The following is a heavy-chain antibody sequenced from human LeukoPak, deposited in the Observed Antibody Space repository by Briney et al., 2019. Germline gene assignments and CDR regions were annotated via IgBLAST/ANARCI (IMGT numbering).Heavy chain of an antibody. CDR2: INHSGST. V-gene: IGHV4-34*01. J-gene: IGHJ4*02. Sequence: PSETLSLTCAVYGGSFSGYYWSWIRQPPGKGLEWIGEINHSGSTNYNPSLKSRGTISVDTSKNQFSLKLSSVTAADTAVYYCARGPRITMIVVVKSFYYWGQGTLVTVSS. CDR3: ARGPRITMIVVVKSFYY. D-gene: IGHD3-22*01. CDR1: GGSFSGYY.